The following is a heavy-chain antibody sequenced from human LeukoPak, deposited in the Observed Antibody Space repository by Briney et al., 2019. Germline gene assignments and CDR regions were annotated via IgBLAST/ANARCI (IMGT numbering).Heavy chain of an antibody. D-gene: IGHD5-24*01. CDR3: ARDLSREGYTFVY. J-gene: IGHJ4*02. V-gene: IGHV3-74*01. CDR1: GFTFRSFW. Sequence: GGSLRLSCAASGFTFRSFWMHWVRQDPGKGLVWVSRIESDGRSTTYADSVKGRFTISRDNAKNTLYLQMNSLRAEDTAIYYCARDLSREGYTFVYWGQGILVTVSS. CDR2: IESDGRST.